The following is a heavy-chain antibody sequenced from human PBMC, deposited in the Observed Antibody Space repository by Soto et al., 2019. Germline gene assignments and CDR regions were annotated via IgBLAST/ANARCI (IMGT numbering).Heavy chain of an antibody. CDR3: ARDVVSYYGMDV. J-gene: IGHJ6*02. Sequence: TLSLTCTVSGGSISSGGYYWSWIRQHPGKGLEWIGYIYYSGSTYYNPSLKSRVTISVDTSKNQFSLKLSSVTAADTAVYYCARDVVSYYGMDVWGQGTTVTVSS. CDR2: IYYSGST. D-gene: IGHD2-15*01. CDR1: GGSISSGGYY. V-gene: IGHV4-31*03.